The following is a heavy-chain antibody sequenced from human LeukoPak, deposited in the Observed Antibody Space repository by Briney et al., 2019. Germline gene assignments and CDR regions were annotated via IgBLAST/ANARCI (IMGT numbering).Heavy chain of an antibody. CDR2: ISFKGRNK. J-gene: IGHJ6*02. CDR3: TKGWGSGARDYYNGMDV. D-gene: IGHD3-16*01. V-gene: IGHV3-30*18. Sequence: PGGSLRLSRAAPLFTLYAYGIHWVREEPGKGLGRVSLISFKGRNKYYADSVKGQFTISRDNSKKTLYLQINSLRVEDTAVYYCTKGWGSGARDYYNGMDVWGQGTTVTVSS. CDR1: LFTLYAYG.